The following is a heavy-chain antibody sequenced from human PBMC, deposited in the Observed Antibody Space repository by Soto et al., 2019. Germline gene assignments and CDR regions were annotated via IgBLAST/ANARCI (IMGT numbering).Heavy chain of an antibody. V-gene: IGHV4-59*01. J-gene: IGHJ4*02. D-gene: IGHD1-26*01. Sequence: QVQLQESGPGLVKPSETLSLPCTVSGASLATFCWCWLRPSPGPRLEWLGFICYDGRTFYSASLKGRVTISLDTAKNHFALRLTSVTAADTACYYCATYLHTGTDYGGCDYWGQGILVTVSS. CDR2: ICYDGRT. CDR1: GASLATFC. CDR3: ATYLHTGTDYGGCDY.